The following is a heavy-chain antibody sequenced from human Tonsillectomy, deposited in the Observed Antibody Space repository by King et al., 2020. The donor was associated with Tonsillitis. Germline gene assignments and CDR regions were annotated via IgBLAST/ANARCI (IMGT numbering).Heavy chain of an antibody. CDR1: GFSLSTSGLR. Sequence: TLKESGPALVKPPQTLTLTCTFSGFSLSTSGLRVRWIRQPPGKALEWLARIDWDDDKFYSTSLKTRLTISKDTSKNQVVLTMTNMDPVDTATYYCAREGYCSSTSCYNRVNWFDPWGQGTLVTVSS. CDR3: AREGYCSSTSCYNRVNWFDP. D-gene: IGHD2-2*01. CDR2: IDWDDDK. V-gene: IGHV2-70*04. J-gene: IGHJ5*02.